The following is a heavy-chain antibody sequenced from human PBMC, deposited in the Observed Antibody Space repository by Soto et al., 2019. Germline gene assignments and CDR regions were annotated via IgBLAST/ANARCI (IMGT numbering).Heavy chain of an antibody. CDR3: ARGPYRSSWKYYFDY. CDR2: IKEDGSEK. CDR1: GFTFSNYW. Sequence: GGSLRLSCPVSGFTFSNYWMTWVRQAPGKGLEWVANIKEDGSEKYYVDSVKGRFTISRDNAKNSLYLQMKTLRAEDTAVYYCARGPYRSSWKYYFDYWGQGTLVTVSS. D-gene: IGHD6-13*01. J-gene: IGHJ4*02. V-gene: IGHV3-7*03.